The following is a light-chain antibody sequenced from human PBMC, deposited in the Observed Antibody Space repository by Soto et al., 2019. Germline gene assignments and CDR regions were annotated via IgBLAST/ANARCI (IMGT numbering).Light chain of an antibody. CDR3: QQYYSLPPL. CDR1: QSVLYSSNNKNY. CDR2: WAS. J-gene: IGKJ2*01. Sequence: DIVMTQSPDSLAVSLGERATINCKSSQSVLYSSNNKNYLAWYQQIPGQPPKLLIYWASTRESGVPDRFSGSGSETDFTLTISSLQAEDVAVYYCQQYYSLPPLFGQGTRLEIK. V-gene: IGKV4-1*01.